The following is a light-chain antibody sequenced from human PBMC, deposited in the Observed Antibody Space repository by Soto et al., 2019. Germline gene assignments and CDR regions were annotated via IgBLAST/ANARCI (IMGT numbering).Light chain of an antibody. CDR1: QSFRGL. J-gene: IGKJ5*01. CDR3: QQRHMWPIT. CDR2: DAY. Sequence: EVVLTQSPVTLSLSPGERATLSCRASQSFRGLLAWYQQKPGQAPRLLIYDAYNRATGIPPRFSGSGSGPDFTLTISSLEPEDSAVYYCQQRHMWPITCGQGTRLEIK. V-gene: IGKV3-11*01.